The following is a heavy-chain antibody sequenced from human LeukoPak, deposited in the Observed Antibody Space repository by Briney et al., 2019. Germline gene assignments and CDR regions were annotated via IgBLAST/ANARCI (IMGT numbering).Heavy chain of an antibody. Sequence: LSLTCTVSGGSISSGDYYWSWIRQPPGKGLEWVSLIGGSGATAYYADSVKGRFTFSRDNSKNTLYLQMNSLRAEDTAVYYCAKGRGSSYGYFDYWGQGILVTVSS. J-gene: IGHJ4*02. CDR2: IGGSGATA. CDR1: GGSISSGDYY. D-gene: IGHD5-18*01. CDR3: AKGRGSSYGYFDY. V-gene: IGHV3-23*01.